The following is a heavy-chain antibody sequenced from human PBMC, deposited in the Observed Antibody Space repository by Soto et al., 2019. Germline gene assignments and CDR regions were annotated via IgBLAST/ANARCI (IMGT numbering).Heavy chain of an antibody. J-gene: IGHJ5*02. Sequence: EVQLVESGGGLVQPGGSLKLSCAASGFTFSGSAMHWVRQASGKGLEWVGRIRSKSNSYATAYAASVKGRFTISRDDSKNTADLQMNSLKSEDTAVYYCTRREGYCSSTNCPNWFDPWGQGTLVTVSS. CDR3: TRREGYCSSTNCPNWFDP. D-gene: IGHD2-2*01. CDR2: IRSKSNSYAT. V-gene: IGHV3-73*02. CDR1: GFTFSGSA.